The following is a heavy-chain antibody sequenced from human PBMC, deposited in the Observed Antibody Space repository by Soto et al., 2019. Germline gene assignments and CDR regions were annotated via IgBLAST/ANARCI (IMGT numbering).Heavy chain of an antibody. D-gene: IGHD3-22*01. Sequence: QVQLVESGGGVVQPGRSLRLSCAASGFTFSSYGMHWVRQAPGKGLEWVAVIWYDGSNKYYADSVKGRFTISRDNSKNTLYLQMNSLRAEDTAVYYCVRDLGFVYDSSGALDYWGQGTLVTVSS. J-gene: IGHJ4*02. CDR2: IWYDGSNK. CDR1: GFTFSSYG. V-gene: IGHV3-33*01. CDR3: VRDLGFVYDSSGALDY.